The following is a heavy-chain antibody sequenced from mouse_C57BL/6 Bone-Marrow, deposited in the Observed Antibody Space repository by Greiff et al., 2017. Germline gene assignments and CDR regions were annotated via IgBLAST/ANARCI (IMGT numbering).Heavy chain of an antibody. CDR1: GFNIKDDY. CDR3: NHYYGSSYGAY. CDR2: IDPENGDT. V-gene: IGHV14-4*01. D-gene: IGHD1-1*01. Sequence: EVQLQQSGAELVRPGASVKLSCTASGFNIKDDYMHWVKQRPEQGLEWIGWIDPENGDTEYASKFQGKATITADTSSNTAYLQLSSLTSEDTAVYYCNHYYGSSYGAYWGQGTLVTVPA. J-gene: IGHJ3*01.